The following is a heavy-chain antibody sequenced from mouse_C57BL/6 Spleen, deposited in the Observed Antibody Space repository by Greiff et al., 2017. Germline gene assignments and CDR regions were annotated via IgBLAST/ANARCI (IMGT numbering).Heavy chain of an antibody. CDR2: ISRGGDYI. J-gene: IGHJ4*01. CDR3: TRDFDYGSMDY. CDR1: GFTFSSYA. V-gene: IGHV5-9-1*02. Sequence: DVMLVESGEGLVKPGGSLKLSCAASGFTFSSYAMSWVRQTPEKRLEWVAYISRGGDYIYYADTVKGRFTISRDNARNTLYLQMSSLKSEDTAMYYCTRDFDYGSMDYWGKGTSVTVSS. D-gene: IGHD2-4*01.